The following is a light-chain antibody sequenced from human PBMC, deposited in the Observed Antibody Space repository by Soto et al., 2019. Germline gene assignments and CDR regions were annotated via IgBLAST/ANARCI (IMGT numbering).Light chain of an antibody. J-gene: IGLJ2*01. CDR3: SSYTSTGTLIV. CDR1: SSDVGGYNY. CDR2: EVR. Sequence: QSALTQPPSASGSPGQSVTISCTGTSSDVGGYNYVSWYQHLPGKAPKLIIFEVRFRPSGVSNRFSGSKSGDTASLTISKLLPEDEADYYCSSYTSTGTLIVFGGGTKLTVL. V-gene: IGLV2-14*01.